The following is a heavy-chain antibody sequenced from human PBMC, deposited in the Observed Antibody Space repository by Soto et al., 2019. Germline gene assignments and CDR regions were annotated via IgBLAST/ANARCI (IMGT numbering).Heavy chain of an antibody. D-gene: IGHD6-6*01. Sequence: QVQLVQSGAEVKKPGASVKVSCKASGYTFTSYYMHWVRQAPGQGLEWMGIINPSGGSTSYAQKFQGRVTMTRDTSTSTVYMELSSLRSEDTAVYYCASCVGAARWAYYYYGMDVWGQGTTVTVSS. V-gene: IGHV1-46*01. CDR2: INPSGGST. CDR1: GYTFTSYY. CDR3: ASCVGAARWAYYYYGMDV. J-gene: IGHJ6*02.